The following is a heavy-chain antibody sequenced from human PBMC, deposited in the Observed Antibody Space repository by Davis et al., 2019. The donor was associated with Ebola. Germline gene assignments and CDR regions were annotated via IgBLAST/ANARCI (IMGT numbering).Heavy chain of an antibody. CDR2: IIPIFGTA. J-gene: IGHJ4*02. D-gene: IGHD6-19*01. Sequence: SVKVSCKASGGTFSSYAISWVRQAPGQGLEWMGGIIPIFGTANYAQKFQGRVTITADESTSTAYMELSSLRSEDTAVYYCARVYSSEYYFDYWGQGTLVTVSS. CDR1: GGTFSSYA. V-gene: IGHV1-69*13. CDR3: ARVYSSEYYFDY.